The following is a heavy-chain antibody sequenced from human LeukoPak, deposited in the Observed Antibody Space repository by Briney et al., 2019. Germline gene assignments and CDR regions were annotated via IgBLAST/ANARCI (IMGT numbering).Heavy chain of an antibody. V-gene: IGHV4-39*01. Sequence: PSETLSLTCAVSGGSITTTDFDWAWTRQPPGQGFEWIATISSSGKAYYYPSLMSRVTIDTSKNQFSLDVTSVTAADTGLFYCARFKGGTGFDYWGRGILVIVS. D-gene: IGHD1-26*01. CDR2: ISSSGKA. J-gene: IGHJ4*02. CDR1: GGSITTTDFD. CDR3: ARFKGGTGFDY.